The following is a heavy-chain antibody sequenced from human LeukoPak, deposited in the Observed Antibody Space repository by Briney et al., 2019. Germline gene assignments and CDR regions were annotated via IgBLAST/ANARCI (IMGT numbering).Heavy chain of an antibody. Sequence: GGSLRLSCAASGFTFSTYWMHWVRQVPGKGLMWVSRINSDGSSTSYADSVKGRFTISRVNAKNTLYLQMNSLRAEDTAVYYCARAGRYSSTWEVYWGQGTLVTVSS. CDR3: ARAGRYSSTWEVY. D-gene: IGHD6-13*01. CDR1: GFTFSTYW. J-gene: IGHJ4*02. CDR2: INSDGSST. V-gene: IGHV3-74*01.